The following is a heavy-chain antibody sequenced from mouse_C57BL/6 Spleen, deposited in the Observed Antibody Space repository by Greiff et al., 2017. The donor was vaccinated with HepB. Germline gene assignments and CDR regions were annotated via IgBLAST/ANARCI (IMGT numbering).Heavy chain of an antibody. CDR2: ISGGGGNT. CDR1: GFTFSSYT. J-gene: IGHJ2*01. Sequence: DVKLVESGGGLVKPGGSLKLSCAASGFTFSSYTMSWVRQTPEKRLEWVATISGGGGNTYYPDSVKGRFTISRDNAKNTLYLQMSSLRSEDTALYYCARHEGNFDYWGQGTTLTVSS. CDR3: ARHEGNFDY. V-gene: IGHV5-9*01. D-gene: IGHD2-14*01.